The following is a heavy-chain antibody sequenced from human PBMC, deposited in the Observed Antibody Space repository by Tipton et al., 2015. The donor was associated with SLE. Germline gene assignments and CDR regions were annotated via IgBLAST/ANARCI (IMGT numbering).Heavy chain of an antibody. J-gene: IGHJ4*02. V-gene: IGHV3-15*07. CDR2: IKSKTDGGTT. CDR1: GFTFSNAW. D-gene: IGHD6-13*01. CDR3: TTDRFRDSSSWYPDY. Sequence: SLRLSFAASGFTFSNAWMNWVRQAPGKGLEWVGRIKSKTDGGTTDYAAPVKGRFTISRDDSKNTLYLQMNSLKTEDTAVYYCTTDRFRDSSSWYPDYWGQGTLVTVSS.